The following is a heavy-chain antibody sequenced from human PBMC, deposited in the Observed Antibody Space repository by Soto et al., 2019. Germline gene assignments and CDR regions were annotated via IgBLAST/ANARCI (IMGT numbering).Heavy chain of an antibody. CDR1: GYTFTSYG. V-gene: IGHV1-18*01. D-gene: IGHD3-3*01. Sequence: ASVKVSCKASGYTFTSYGISWVRQAPGQGLEWMGWISAYNGSTNYAQKLQGRVTMTTDTSTSTAYMELRSLRSDDTAVYYCARYLRNYDFWSGYYTGGEGYCYCGMDVWGQGTTVTVSS. J-gene: IGHJ6*02. CDR3: ARYLRNYDFWSGYYTGGEGYCYCGMDV. CDR2: ISAYNGST.